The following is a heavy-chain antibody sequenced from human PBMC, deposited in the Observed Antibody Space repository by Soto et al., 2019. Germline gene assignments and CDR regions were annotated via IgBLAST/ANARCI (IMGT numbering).Heavy chain of an antibody. J-gene: IGHJ6*02. V-gene: IGHV1-18*01. CDR3: SRFIMVGGWFDPNYYHGMDV. CDR2: ISGYNGNT. Sequence: QVQLVQSGAEVKKPGASVTVSCKTSGYTFSNYGINWVRQAPGQGLEWMGWISGYNGNTNYAQTVPVRAPMTTDTSTGTVYMELRSLKSDDTAIYYCSRFIMVGGWFDPNYYHGMDVWGQGTTFTVSS. CDR1: GYTFSNYG. D-gene: IGHD6-19*01.